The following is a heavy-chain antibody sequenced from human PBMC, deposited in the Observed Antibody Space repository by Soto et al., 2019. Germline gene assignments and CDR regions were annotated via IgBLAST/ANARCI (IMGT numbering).Heavy chain of an antibody. V-gene: IGHV3-48*01. CDR3: ARDMPFLECFPSGFDLTASPPYYMDV. CDR2: ISSSSSTI. D-gene: IGHD3-3*02. CDR1: GFTFSSYS. J-gene: IGHJ6*03. Sequence: EVQLVESGGGLVQPGGSLRLSCAASGFTFSSYSMNWVRQAPGKGLEWVSYISSSSSTIYYADSVKGRFTISRDNAKNSLYLQMNSLRAEDTAVYSCARDMPFLECFPSGFDLTASPPYYMDVWGRGTTVTASS.